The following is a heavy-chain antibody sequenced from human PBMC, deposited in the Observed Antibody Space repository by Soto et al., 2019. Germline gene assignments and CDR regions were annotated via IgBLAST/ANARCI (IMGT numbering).Heavy chain of an antibody. CDR3: ARPYFSSSSMFDY. J-gene: IGHJ4*02. Sequence: SETLSLTCTVSGDSISSSTYYWGWIRQPPGKGLEWIGCIYHTGTTYYNPSLKSRVTVSVDTSKNQFSLKLSSVTAADTAVYYCARPYFSSSSMFDYWGQGTLVTVSS. D-gene: IGHD6-6*01. V-gene: IGHV4-39*01. CDR2: IYHTGTT. CDR1: GDSISSSTYY.